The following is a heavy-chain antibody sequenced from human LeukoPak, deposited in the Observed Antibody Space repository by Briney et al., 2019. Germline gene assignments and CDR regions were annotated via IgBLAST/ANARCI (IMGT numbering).Heavy chain of an antibody. J-gene: IGHJ3*02. Sequence: GGSLRLSCAASGFAGSSNYMSWVRQAPGKGLEWVSYISSSSSTIYYADSVKGRFTISRDNAKNSLYLQMNSLRAEDTAVYYCARGLRITMIVGPCDAFDIWGQGTMVTVSS. CDR1: GFAGSSNY. CDR2: ISSSSSTI. D-gene: IGHD3-22*01. V-gene: IGHV3-48*04. CDR3: ARGLRITMIVGPCDAFDI.